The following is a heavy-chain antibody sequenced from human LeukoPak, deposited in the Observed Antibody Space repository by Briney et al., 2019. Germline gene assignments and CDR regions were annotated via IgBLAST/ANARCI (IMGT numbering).Heavy chain of an antibody. Sequence: PSETLSLTCTVSGGSISSSSYYWGWIRQPPGKGLEWIGSIYYSGSTYYNPSLKGRVTISVDTSKNQFSLKLSSVTAAETAVYYCARHLSSGSSWYNDYWGQGTLVTVSS. D-gene: IGHD6-13*01. CDR3: ARHLSSGSSWYNDY. J-gene: IGHJ4*02. CDR2: IYYSGST. V-gene: IGHV4-39*01. CDR1: GGSISSSSYY.